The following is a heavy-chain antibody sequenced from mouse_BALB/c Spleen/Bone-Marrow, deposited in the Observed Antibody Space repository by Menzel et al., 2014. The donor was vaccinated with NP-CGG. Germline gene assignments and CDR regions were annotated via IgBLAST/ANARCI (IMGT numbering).Heavy chain of an antibody. V-gene: IGHV2-9*02. CDR3: ARKDYGSRGGYFDV. Sequence: VHLVESGPGLVAPSQSLSITCTVSGFSLTSYGVHWVRPPPGKGLEWLGLIWAGGSTNYNSALMSRLSISKDNSKSXVFLKMNSLQTDDTAMYYCARKDYGSRGGYFDVWGAGTTVTVSS. CDR1: GFSLTSYG. CDR2: IWAGGST. J-gene: IGHJ1*01. D-gene: IGHD1-1*01.